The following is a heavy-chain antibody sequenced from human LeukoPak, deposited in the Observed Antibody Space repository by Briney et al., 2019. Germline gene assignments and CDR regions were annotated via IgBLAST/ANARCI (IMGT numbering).Heavy chain of an antibody. CDR1: GYTFTSYA. J-gene: IGHJ6*03. V-gene: IGHV7-4-1*02. CDR2: INTNTGNP. Sequence: GASVKVSCKASGYTFTSYAMNWVRQAPGQGLEGMGWINTNTGNPTYAQGFTGRFVLSLDTSVSTAYLQISSLKAEDTAVYYCATGRDSSGYVPYYYYMDVWGKGTTVTVSS. D-gene: IGHD3-22*01. CDR3: ATGRDSSGYVPYYYYMDV.